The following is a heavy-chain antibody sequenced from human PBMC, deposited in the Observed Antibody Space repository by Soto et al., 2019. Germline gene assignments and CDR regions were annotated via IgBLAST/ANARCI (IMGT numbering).Heavy chain of an antibody. CDR3: ARSSSWSWGY. V-gene: IGHV3-30-3*01. Sequence: QVQLVESGGGVVQPGRSPRLSCAASGFTFSSYAMHWVRQAPGKGLEWVAVISYDGSNKYYADSVKGRFTISRDNSKNTLYLQMNSLRAEDTAVYYCARSSSWSWGYWGQGTLVTVSS. D-gene: IGHD6-13*01. CDR2: ISYDGSNK. J-gene: IGHJ4*02. CDR1: GFTFSSYA.